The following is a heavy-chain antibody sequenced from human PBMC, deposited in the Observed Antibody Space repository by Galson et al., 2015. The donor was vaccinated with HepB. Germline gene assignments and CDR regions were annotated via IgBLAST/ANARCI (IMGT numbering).Heavy chain of an antibody. Sequence: QSGAEVKKPGESLKISCKGSGYFFKSYWIGWVRLTPGKGLEWMGIIHPGDSDTRYSPSFQGKVTISADRSIDTAYRHWSGLKAEDTATYYCARHVGPSAAGYLDYWSQGILVTVSS. J-gene: IGHJ4*02. V-gene: IGHV5-51*01. D-gene: IGHD6-13*01. CDR1: GYFFKSYW. CDR2: IHPGDSDT. CDR3: ARHVGPSAAGYLDY.